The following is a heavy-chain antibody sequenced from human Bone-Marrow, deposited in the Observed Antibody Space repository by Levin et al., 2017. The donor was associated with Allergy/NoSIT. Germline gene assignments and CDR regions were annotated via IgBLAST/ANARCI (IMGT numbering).Heavy chain of an antibody. CDR1: GGSVSFGDYY. CDR3: ARGAGYDSTWYWDS. CDR2: TSYSGSP. Sequence: ASETLSLTCTVSGGSVSFGDYYWSWIRQPPGKGLQWIGYTSYSGSPYYSPSLKSRINISIDTSKNQLSLKLSSVTAADTAVYFCARGAGYDSTWYWDSWGQGTLATVSS. J-gene: IGHJ4*02. D-gene: IGHD2-2*01. V-gene: IGHV4-30-4*01.